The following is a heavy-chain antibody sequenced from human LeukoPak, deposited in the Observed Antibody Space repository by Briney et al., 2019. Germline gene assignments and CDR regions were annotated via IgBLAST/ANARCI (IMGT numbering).Heavy chain of an antibody. Sequence: PGGSLRLSCAASGFTFSSSAMSWVRQAPGKGLEWVSSISGSGSGGSTYYADSVKGRFTISRDNSKNTLYLQMNSLRAEDTAVYYCAKDQADCSSSSCYERGFDYWGQGTLVTVSS. CDR1: GFTFSSSA. V-gene: IGHV3-23*01. D-gene: IGHD2-2*01. J-gene: IGHJ4*02. CDR2: ISGSGSGGST. CDR3: AKDQADCSSSSCYERGFDY.